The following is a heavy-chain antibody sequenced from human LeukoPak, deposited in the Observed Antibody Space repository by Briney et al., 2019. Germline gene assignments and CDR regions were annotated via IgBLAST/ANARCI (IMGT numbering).Heavy chain of an antibody. CDR2: IWYDGSNK. D-gene: IGHD3-9*01. V-gene: IGHV3-33*08. J-gene: IGHJ4*02. CDR3: ARDRGDFLTGYYSSFDY. Sequence: PGGSLRLSCAASRFTFNHYWMNWVRQAPGKGLEWVAVIWYDGSNKFYADSVKGRFTISRDNSKNTLYLQMNSLRAEDTAVYYCARDRGDFLTGYYSSFDYWGQGTLVTVSS. CDR1: RFTFNHYW.